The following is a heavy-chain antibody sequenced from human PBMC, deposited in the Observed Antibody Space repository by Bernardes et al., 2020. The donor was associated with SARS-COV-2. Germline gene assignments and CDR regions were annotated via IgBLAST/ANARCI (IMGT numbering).Heavy chain of an antibody. V-gene: IGHV1-2*02. CDR3: ATEYGLPNWLDP. J-gene: IGHJ5*02. CDR1: GYTFTDYY. CDR2: MNPNNGDT. Sequence: ASVKVSCKASGYTFTDYYMHWVRQAPGQGLEWMGWMNPNNGDTNYAQKFQGRVTMTRHTSITTAYMELNRLSSDDTAVYYCATEYGLPNWLDPWGQGTLVTVSS. D-gene: IGHD4-17*01.